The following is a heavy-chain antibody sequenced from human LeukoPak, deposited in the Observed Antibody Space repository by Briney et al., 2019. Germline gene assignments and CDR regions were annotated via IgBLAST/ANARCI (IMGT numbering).Heavy chain of an antibody. J-gene: IGHJ4*02. Sequence: MAGGSLRLSCVASGFTFSSYSMNWVRQAPGKGPEWVSSISSSSSDIYYADSVKGRFTISRDNAKNSLYLQMNSLRAEDTAVYYCASPLTPYYYDSQYDYWGQGTLVTVSS. D-gene: IGHD3-22*01. CDR3: ASPLTPYYYDSQYDY. CDR2: ISSSSSDI. V-gene: IGHV3-21*01. CDR1: GFTFSSYS.